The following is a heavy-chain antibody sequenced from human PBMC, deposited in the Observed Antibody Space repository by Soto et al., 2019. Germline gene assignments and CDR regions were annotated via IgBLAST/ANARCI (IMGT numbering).Heavy chain of an antibody. V-gene: IGHV4-39*01. D-gene: IGHD3-22*01. Sequence: TSETLSLTCTVSGDSISGYYWGWIRQPPGKGLEWIGIIYYSGSTYYNPSLKSRVTISVDTSKNQFSLKLSSVTAADTAMYYCARATGGYSFDYWGLGTLVTVSS. CDR1: GDSISGYY. CDR2: IYYSGST. CDR3: ARATGGYSFDY. J-gene: IGHJ4*02.